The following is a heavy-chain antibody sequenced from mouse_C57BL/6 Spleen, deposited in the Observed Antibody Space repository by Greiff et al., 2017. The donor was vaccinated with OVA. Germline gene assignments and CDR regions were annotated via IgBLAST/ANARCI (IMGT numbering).Heavy chain of an antibody. CDR2: IYPRSGNT. V-gene: IGHV1-81*01. Sequence: VQGVESGAELARPGASVKLSCKASGYTFTSYGISWVKQRTGQGLEWIGEIYPRSGNTYYNEKFKGKATLTADKSSSTAYMELRSLTSEDSAVYFCAREEITTVVATGFDYWGQGTTLTVSS. CDR3: AREEITTVVATGFDY. CDR1: GYTFTSYG. D-gene: IGHD1-1*01. J-gene: IGHJ2*01.